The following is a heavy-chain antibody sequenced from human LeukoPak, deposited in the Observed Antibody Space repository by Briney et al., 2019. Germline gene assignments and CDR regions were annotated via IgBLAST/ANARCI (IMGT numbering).Heavy chain of an antibody. CDR2: ISSGSSYI. CDR1: GFTFRRTS. V-gene: IGHV3-21*01. CDR3: AREFFDREGGTTVLDY. Sequence: GGSLPLSCLPSGFTFRRTSLIWVRPAPGKGLEWVSSISSGSSYIFYADSLQGRFTISRDNARNSRNLQMNSLRAEATDVYHCAREFFDREGGTTVLDYWGQGTLVTVSS. D-gene: IGHD1-26*01. J-gene: IGHJ4*02.